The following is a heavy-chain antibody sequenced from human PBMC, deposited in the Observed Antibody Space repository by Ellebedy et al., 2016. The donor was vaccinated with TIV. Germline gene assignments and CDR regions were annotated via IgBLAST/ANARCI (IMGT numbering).Heavy chain of an antibody. CDR2: TDHSGGT. Sequence: SQTLSLTXAASGFIVGANYMTWVRQPPTKGLEWIGETDHSGGTKINTSLKSRVTISLDTSQNQLSLKLSSVTAADTAMYYCAAWKLQQPKVVYWGQGTLVTVSS. D-gene: IGHD6-13*01. CDR1: GFIVGANY. V-gene: IGHV4-34*08. J-gene: IGHJ4*02. CDR3: AAWKLQQPKVVY.